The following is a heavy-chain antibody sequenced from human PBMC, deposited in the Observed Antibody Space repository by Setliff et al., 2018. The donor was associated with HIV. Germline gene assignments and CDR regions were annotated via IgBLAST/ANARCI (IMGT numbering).Heavy chain of an antibody. J-gene: IGHJ4*01. CDR1: GGSISSGDHY. CDR3: ARTEDYSYGDAPFDY. D-gene: IGHD5-18*01. Sequence: NPSETLSLTCTVSGGSISSGDHYWSWLRQPAGKGLEWIGRIYSTGRTHYSPSLKSRVTISVDTSKNQFSLKLSSVTAADTAVYYCARTEDYSYGDAPFDYWGHGTLVTVSS. CDR2: IYSTGRT. V-gene: IGHV4-61*02.